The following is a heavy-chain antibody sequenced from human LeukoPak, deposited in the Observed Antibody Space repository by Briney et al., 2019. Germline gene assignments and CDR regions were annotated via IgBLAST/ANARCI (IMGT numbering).Heavy chain of an antibody. J-gene: IGHJ2*01. V-gene: IGHV4-4*07. CDR3: ARFLPDL. CDR2: IHTSGTT. CDR1: GGSISNYY. Sequence: PSETLPLTCTVSGGSISNYYWSWIRQPAGKGLEWIGHIHTSGTTNYNPSLKSRVAISVDTSKNQFSLKVTSMTAADTAVYYCARFLPDLWGRGTLVTVSS.